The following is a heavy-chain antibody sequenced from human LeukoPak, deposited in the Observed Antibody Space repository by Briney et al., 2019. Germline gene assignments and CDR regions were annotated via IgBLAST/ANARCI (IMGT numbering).Heavy chain of an antibody. CDR3: ARDYSGRSQALDY. V-gene: IGHV1-46*01. D-gene: IGHD6-19*01. Sequence: VAPVKVSCKASGYTFTGYYMHWVRQAPGQGLEWVGMVNPRGGSTIYAQNFQGRVTMTRDTSTSTVYMEVTSLRSEDTAVYYCARDYSGRSQALDYWGQGTLVTVSS. CDR1: GYTFTGYY. J-gene: IGHJ4*02. CDR2: VNPRGGST.